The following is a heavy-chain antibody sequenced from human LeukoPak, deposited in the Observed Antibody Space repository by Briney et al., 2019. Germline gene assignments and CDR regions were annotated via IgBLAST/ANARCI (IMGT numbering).Heavy chain of an antibody. CDR1: GGSFSGYY. D-gene: IGHD3-22*01. CDR3: ARVWYYYDSSDHDAFDI. CDR2: INHSGST. V-gene: IGHV4-34*01. Sequence: SETLSLTCAVYGGSFSGYYWSWIRQPPGKGLEWIGEINHSGSTNYNPSLKSRVTISVDTSKNQFSLKLSSVTAADTAVYYCARVWYYYDSSDHDAFDIWGQGTMVTVSS. J-gene: IGHJ3*02.